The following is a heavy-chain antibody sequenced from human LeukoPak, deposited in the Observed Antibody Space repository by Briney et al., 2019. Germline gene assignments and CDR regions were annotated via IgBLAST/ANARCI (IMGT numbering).Heavy chain of an antibody. D-gene: IGHD6-13*01. J-gene: IGHJ4*02. V-gene: IGHV3-23*01. CDR2: ISGSGGST. Sequence: GGSLRLSCAASEFTFSSYAMSWVRQAPGKGLEWASGISGSGGSTFYADSVKGRFTISRDNAKNSLYLQMNSLTAEDTAVYYCARLLYSSRLFDYWGQGTLVTVSS. CDR1: EFTFSSYA. CDR3: ARLLYSSRLFDY.